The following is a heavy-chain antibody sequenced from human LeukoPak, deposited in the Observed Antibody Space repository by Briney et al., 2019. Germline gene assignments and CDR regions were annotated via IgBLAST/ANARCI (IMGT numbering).Heavy chain of an antibody. D-gene: IGHD6-19*01. J-gene: IGHJ4*02. CDR2: IIPIFGTA. CDR3: ARDGQWLVPFDY. V-gene: IGHV1-69*06. CDR1: GYTFTGYY. Sequence: ASVKVSCKASGYTFTGYYMRWVRQAPGQGLEWMGGIIPIFGTANYAQKFQGRVTITADKSTSTAYMELSSLRSDDTAVYYCARDGQWLVPFDYWGQGTLVTVSS.